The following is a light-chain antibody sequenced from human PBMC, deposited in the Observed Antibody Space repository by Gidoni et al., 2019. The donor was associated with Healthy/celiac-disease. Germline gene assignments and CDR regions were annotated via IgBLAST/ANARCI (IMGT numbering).Light chain of an antibody. CDR3: QQYYSYPRT. CDR1: QGISSY. J-gene: IGKJ1*01. Sequence: AIRMTQSPSSFPASTGDRVTITCRASQGISSYLAWYQQKPGKAPKLLIYAASTLQSGLPSRFSGSGSGTDFTLTISCLQSEDFATYYCQQYYSYPRTFGQGTKVDIK. CDR2: AAS. V-gene: IGKV1-8*01.